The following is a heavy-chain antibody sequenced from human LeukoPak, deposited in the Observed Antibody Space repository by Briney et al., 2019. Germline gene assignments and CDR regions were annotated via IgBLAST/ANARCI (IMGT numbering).Heavy chain of an antibody. CDR1: GFTFSTYG. CDR3: AKDLDYYYYYMDV. J-gene: IGHJ6*03. CDR2: ISGDGGGK. Sequence: TGGTLRLSCAASGFTFSTYGMSWVRQAPGKGLEWVSSISGDGGGKYYADSVKGRFTISRDNSKNTLYLQMNSLRAEDTAVYFCAKDLDYYYYYMDVWGKGTTVTISS. V-gene: IGHV3-23*01.